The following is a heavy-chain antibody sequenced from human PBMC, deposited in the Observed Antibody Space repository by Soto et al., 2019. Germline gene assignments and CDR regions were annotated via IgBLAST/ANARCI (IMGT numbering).Heavy chain of an antibody. CDR1: GGSINTYY. D-gene: IGHD3-9*01. V-gene: IGHV4-4*07. CDR2: IFSSGST. J-gene: IGHJ5*02. Sequence: SETLSLTCTVSGGSINTYYWSWVRQPAGKGLEWIGRIFSSGSTSFNPSLESRVAMSVDTYTNHFSPNFSFATNMDIAVDECARIGSYTAYYFAPGIFIRLFDLWGPGALVTVSS. CDR3: ARIGSYTAYYFAPGIFIRLFDL.